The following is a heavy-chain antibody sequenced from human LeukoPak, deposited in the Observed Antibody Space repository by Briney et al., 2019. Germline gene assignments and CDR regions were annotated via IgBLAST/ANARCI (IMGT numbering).Heavy chain of an antibody. J-gene: IGHJ4*02. Sequence: SVKVSCKASGGTFSSYTISWVRQAPGQGLEWMGGIIPIFGTAKYAQKLQGRVTITADESTNIAYMELSSLRSEDTAVYYCARDLGTAGRPNDYWGQGILVTVSS. V-gene: IGHV1-69*13. CDR1: GGTFSSYT. CDR3: ARDLGTAGRPNDY. CDR2: IIPIFGTA. D-gene: IGHD2-21*02.